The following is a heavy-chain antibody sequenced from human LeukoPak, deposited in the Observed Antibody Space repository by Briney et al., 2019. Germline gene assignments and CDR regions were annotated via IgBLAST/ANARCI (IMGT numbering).Heavy chain of an antibody. D-gene: IGHD6-13*01. Sequence: PSQTLSLTCTVSGGSISSGGYYWSWIRQHPGKGLEWIGYIYYSGSTYYNPSLKSRVTISVDTSKNRFSLKLSSVTAADTAVYYCARVAAAGHLPFDYWGQGTLVTVSS. CDR1: GGSISSGGYY. CDR3: ARVAAAGHLPFDY. V-gene: IGHV4-31*03. J-gene: IGHJ4*02. CDR2: IYYSGST.